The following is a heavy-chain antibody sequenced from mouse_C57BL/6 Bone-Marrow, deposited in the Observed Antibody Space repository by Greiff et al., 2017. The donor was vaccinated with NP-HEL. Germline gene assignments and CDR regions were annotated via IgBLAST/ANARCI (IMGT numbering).Heavy chain of an antibody. J-gene: IGHJ3*01. D-gene: IGHD1-1*01. CDR1: GFTFSDYG. CDR2: ISSGSSTI. Sequence: DVHLVESGGGLVKPGGSLKLSCAASGFTFSDYGMHWVRQAPEKGLEWVAYISSGSSTIYYADTVKGRFTISRDNAKNTLFLQMTSLRSEDTAMYYCARGGSSWAYWGQGTLVTVSA. CDR3: ARGGSSWAY. V-gene: IGHV5-17*01.